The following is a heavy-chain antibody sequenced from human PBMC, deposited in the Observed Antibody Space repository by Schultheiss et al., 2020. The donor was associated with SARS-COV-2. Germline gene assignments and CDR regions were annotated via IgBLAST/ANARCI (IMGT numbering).Heavy chain of an antibody. CDR2: IDPSDSYT. D-gene: IGHD2-2*01. J-gene: IGHJ4*02. CDR1: GYSFTSYW. Sequence: GASLKISCKGSGYSFTSYWISWVRQMPGKGLEWMGRIDPSDSYTNYSPSFQGHVTISADKSISTAYLQWSSLKASDTAMYYCARLPCSSTSCYAGALDYWGQGTLVTVSS. V-gene: IGHV5-10-1*01. CDR3: ARLPCSSTSCYAGALDY.